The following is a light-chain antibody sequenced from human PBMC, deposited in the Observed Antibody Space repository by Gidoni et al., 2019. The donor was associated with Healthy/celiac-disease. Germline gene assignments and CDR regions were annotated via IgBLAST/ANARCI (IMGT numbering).Light chain of an antibody. V-gene: IGKV3-20*01. J-gene: IGKJ2*01. Sequence: EIVLTQSPGTLSLSPGERATLPCRASQSVSSSYLAWYQQKPGQAPRLLIYGASSRATGIPDRFSGSGSGTDFTLTISRLDPEDFAVYYCQQYGSSHTFGQGTKLEIK. CDR1: QSVSSSY. CDR3: QQYGSSHT. CDR2: GAS.